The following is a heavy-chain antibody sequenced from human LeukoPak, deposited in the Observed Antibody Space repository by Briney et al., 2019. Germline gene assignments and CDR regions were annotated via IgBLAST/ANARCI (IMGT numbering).Heavy chain of an antibody. CDR3: AREHYDILTGPAPYYYYGMDV. V-gene: IGHV3-21*01. Sequence: PGGSLRLSCAASGFTFSSYSMNWVRQAPGKGLEWVSSISSSSSYIYYADSVKGRFTISRDNAKNSLYLQMNSLRAEDTAVYYSAREHYDILTGPAPYYYYGMDVWGQGTTVTVSS. CDR2: ISSSSSYI. CDR1: GFTFSSYS. J-gene: IGHJ6*02. D-gene: IGHD3-9*01.